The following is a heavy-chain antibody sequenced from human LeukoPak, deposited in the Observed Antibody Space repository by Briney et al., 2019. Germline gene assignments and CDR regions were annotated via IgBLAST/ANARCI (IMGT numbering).Heavy chain of an antibody. V-gene: IGHV1-69*06. CDR3: ARELRQYNWNDRGYNWFDP. Sequence: GASVKVSCKASGGTFSSYAISWVRQAPGQGLEWMGGIIPIFGTANYAQKFQGRVTITADKSTSTAYMELSSRRSEDTAVYYCARELRQYNWNDRGYNWFDPWGQGTLVTVSS. CDR2: IIPIFGTA. CDR1: GGTFSSYA. J-gene: IGHJ5*02. D-gene: IGHD1-1*01.